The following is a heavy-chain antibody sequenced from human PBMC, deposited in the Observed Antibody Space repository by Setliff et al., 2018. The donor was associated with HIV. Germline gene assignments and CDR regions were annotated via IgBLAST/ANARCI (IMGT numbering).Heavy chain of an antibody. D-gene: IGHD2-15*01. Sequence: SVKVSCKASGGTFSSYAISWVRQAPGQGLEWMGGIIPIFGTANYAQKFQGRVTITTDESTSTAYMELSSLRSDDTAVYYCARDYQVVVVAATMADIWGQGTPVTVSS. CDR3: ARDYQVVVVAATMADI. J-gene: IGHJ4*02. CDR2: IIPIFGTA. CDR1: GGTFSSYA. V-gene: IGHV1-69*05.